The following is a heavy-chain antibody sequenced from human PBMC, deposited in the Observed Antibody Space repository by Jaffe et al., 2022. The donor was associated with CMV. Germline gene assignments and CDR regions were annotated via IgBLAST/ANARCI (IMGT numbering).Heavy chain of an antibody. J-gene: IGHJ5*02. Sequence: QVQLQQWGAGLLKPSETLSLTCAVYGGSFSGYYWSWIRQPPGKGLEWIGEINHSGSTNYNPSLKSRVTISVDTSKNQFSLKLSSVTAADTAVYYCARGWNQDIVVVPAAISWFDPWGQGTLVTVSS. D-gene: IGHD2-2*01. CDR3: ARGWNQDIVVVPAAISWFDP. CDR2: INHSGST. V-gene: IGHV4-34*01. CDR1: GGSFSGYY.